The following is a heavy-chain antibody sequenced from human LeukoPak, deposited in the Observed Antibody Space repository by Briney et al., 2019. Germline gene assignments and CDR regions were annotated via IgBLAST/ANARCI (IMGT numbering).Heavy chain of an antibody. CDR1: GFTFDDYA. J-gene: IGHJ4*02. D-gene: IGHD6-13*01. CDR3: AKDTYAIPAVGTFFDY. CDR2: ISWNSDNI. V-gene: IGHV3-9*01. Sequence: GGSLRLSCAPSGFTFDDYAMHWVRQPPGRGLEWVSGISWNSDNIDYADSVKGRFTVSRDNAKNSLYLQMNSLRAEDTALYYCAKDTYAIPAVGTFFDYWGQGTLVTVSS.